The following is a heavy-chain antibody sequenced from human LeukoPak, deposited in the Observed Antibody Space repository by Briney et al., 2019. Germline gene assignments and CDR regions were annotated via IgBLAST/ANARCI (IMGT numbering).Heavy chain of an antibody. Sequence: PSETLSLTCTVSSGSISSSSYYWGWIRQPPGKGLEWIGSIYYSGSTYYNPSLKSRVTISVDTSKNQFSLKLSSVTAADTAVYYCASHVPSYYDILTGYQAHFDYWGQGTLVTVSS. CDR2: IYYSGST. D-gene: IGHD3-9*01. J-gene: IGHJ4*02. CDR1: SGSISSSSYY. V-gene: IGHV4-39*01. CDR3: ASHVPSYYDILTGYQAHFDY.